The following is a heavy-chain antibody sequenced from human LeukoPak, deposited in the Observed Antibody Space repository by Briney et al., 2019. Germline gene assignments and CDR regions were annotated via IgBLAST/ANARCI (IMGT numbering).Heavy chain of an antibody. CDR2: INLSGGST. CDR1: GYTFTSYY. D-gene: IGHD5-12*01. V-gene: IGHV1-46*01. Sequence: ASVKVSCKASGYTFTSYYMHWVRQAPGQGLEWMGIINLSGGSTSYAQKFQDRVTMTRDTSTSTVYMELSSLRSEDTAVYYCARDQRGYSGYDCFDYCGQGTLVTVSS. J-gene: IGHJ4*02. CDR3: ARDQRGYSGYDCFDY.